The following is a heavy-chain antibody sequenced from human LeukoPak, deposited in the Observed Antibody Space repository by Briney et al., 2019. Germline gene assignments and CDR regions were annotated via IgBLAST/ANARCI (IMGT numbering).Heavy chain of an antibody. CDR3: ARDDCCSTSCAYNWFDP. CDR2: IYYSGST. V-gene: IGHV4-39*02. Sequence: PSETLSLTCTVSGGSISSSSYYWPWIRQPPGKVLEWIGSIYYSGSTYYNPALKSQVTISVDTSKNQFSLKLRSVTAVDTAVYYCARDDCCSTSCAYNWFDPWGQGTLVTVSS. D-gene: IGHD2-2*01. CDR1: GGSISSSSYY. J-gene: IGHJ5*02.